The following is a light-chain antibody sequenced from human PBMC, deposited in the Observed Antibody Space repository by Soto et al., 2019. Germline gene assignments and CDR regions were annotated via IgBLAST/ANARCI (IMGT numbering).Light chain of an antibody. V-gene: IGKV4-1*01. CDR3: QQYYSTPRT. Sequence: DIVMTQSPGSLAVSLGERATINCKSSQSVLYNYNNKTNLAWYQQKPGQPPKLLIYWASTRKSGVPDRFSGSESGTDFTLTISSLQAEDVAVYYCQQYYSTPRTFGQGTKVEIK. CDR2: WAS. J-gene: IGKJ1*01. CDR1: QSVLYNYNNKTN.